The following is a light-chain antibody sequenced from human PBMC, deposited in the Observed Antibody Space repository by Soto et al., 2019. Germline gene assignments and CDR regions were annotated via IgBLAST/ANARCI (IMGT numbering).Light chain of an antibody. J-gene: IGKJ4*01. CDR1: QSIRNY. CDR3: QQTDSTPQT. CDR2: AAS. Sequence: DIQMPQSPFSLSALVGASVTISCRASQSIRNYVSWYQQKPGTATKLLIRAASTLQSGVPSRFRGSGSGTDFTPTISSLQIEDCATYFCQQTDSTPQTFGRGTNVEI. V-gene: IGKV1-39*01.